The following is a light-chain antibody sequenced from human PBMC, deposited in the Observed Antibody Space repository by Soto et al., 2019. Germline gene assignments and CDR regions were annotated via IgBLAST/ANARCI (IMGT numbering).Light chain of an antibody. CDR2: RTS. CDR3: QQYNNWPPLT. CDR1: QSISSN. V-gene: IGKV3-15*01. J-gene: IGKJ4*01. Sequence: EIVMTQSPATLSVSPGERATLSCRASQSISSNLAWYQQKPGQAPRLLMFRTSSRATGFPARFSGSGSGTEFTLTISSLQSEDFAVYYCQQYNNWPPLTFGGGTKVDIK.